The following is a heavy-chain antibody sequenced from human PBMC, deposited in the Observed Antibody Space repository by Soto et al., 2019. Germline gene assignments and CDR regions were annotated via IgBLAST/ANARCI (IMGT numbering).Heavy chain of an antibody. CDR3: ARDKRHLYYYYGMDV. V-gene: IGHV1-46*01. CDR1: GYTFTSYY. Sequence: GASVKVSCKASGYTFTSYYMHWVRQAPGQGLEWMGIINPSGGSTSYAQKFQGRVTMTRDTSTSTVYMELSSLRSEDTAVYYCARDKRHLYYYYGMDVWGQGTTVTVSS. CDR2: INPSGGST. J-gene: IGHJ6*02.